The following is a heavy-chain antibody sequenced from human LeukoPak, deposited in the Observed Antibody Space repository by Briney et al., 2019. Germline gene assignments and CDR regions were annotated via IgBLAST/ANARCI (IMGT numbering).Heavy chain of an antibody. V-gene: IGHV4-34*01. CDR1: GGSFSGYY. CDR2: INHSGST. CDR3: ARRPVGATRTWFDP. D-gene: IGHD1-26*01. J-gene: IGHJ5*02. Sequence: SETLSLTCAVYGGSFSGYYWSWIRQPPGKGLEWIGEINHSGSTNYNPSLKSRVTISVDTSKNQFSLKLSSETAADTAVYYCARRPVGATRTWFDPWGQGTLVTVSS.